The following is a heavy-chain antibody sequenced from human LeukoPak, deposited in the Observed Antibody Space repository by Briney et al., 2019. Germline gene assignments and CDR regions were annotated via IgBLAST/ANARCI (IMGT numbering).Heavy chain of an antibody. CDR1: GYSFTSYW. J-gene: IGHJ6*03. D-gene: IGHD3-9*01. Sequence: GESLKISCKGSGYSFTSYWIGWVRQMPGKGLEWMGIIYPGDSDTRYSPSFQGQVTISADKSISTAHLQWSSLKASDTAMYYCARVAYYDILTGYHNYYYYMDVWGKGTTVTISS. CDR2: IYPGDSDT. CDR3: ARVAYYDILTGYHNYYYYMDV. V-gene: IGHV5-51*01.